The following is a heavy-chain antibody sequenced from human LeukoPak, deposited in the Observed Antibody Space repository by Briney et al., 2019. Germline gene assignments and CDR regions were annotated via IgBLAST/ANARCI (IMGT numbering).Heavy chain of an antibody. CDR1: GFTFSSSA. J-gene: IGHJ6*03. CDR3: ANGRYSSSSGYYYHMDV. V-gene: IGHV3-23*01. Sequence: GASLRLSCAASGFTFSSSAMTWVRQPPGKGLEWVSAISGSGGSTNYADSVKGRFTISRDNSKNTLYLHMNSLRAEDTAVYYCANGRYSSSSGYYYHMDVWGKGTTVTVSS. CDR2: ISGSGGST. D-gene: IGHD6-6*01.